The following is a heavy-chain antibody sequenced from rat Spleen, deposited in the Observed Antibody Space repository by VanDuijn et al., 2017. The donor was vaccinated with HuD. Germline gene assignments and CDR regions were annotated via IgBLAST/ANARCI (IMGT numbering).Heavy chain of an antibody. Sequence: EVQLVESGGGLVQPGRSMKLSCAASGFTFSDYYMAWVRQAPTKGLEWVATITNASGRTYYPDSVKGRFTISRDTAQNTLYLQMNSLKSEDTATYYCATGGIYNNYGFAYWGQGTLVTVSS. D-gene: IGHD1-10*01. CDR1: GFTFSDYY. V-gene: IGHV5-25*01. J-gene: IGHJ3*01. CDR3: ATGGIYNNYGFAY. CDR2: ITNASGRT.